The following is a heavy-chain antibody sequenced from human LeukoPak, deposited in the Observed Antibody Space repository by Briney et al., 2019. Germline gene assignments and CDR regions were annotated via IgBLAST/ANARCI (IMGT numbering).Heavy chain of an antibody. CDR2: IYIGDPDT. Sequence: GESLKISCKGSGYRFGSYWIGWIRQMPGKGLEWLGNIYIGDPDTRYNPSFEGQVNISADKSTNTAYLEWNSLKASDTAIYYCARDGGGKVGGGLYYFDYWGQGTLVTVSS. J-gene: IGHJ4*02. V-gene: IGHV5-51*01. D-gene: IGHD1-26*01. CDR1: GYRFGSYW. CDR3: ARDGGGKVGGGLYYFDY.